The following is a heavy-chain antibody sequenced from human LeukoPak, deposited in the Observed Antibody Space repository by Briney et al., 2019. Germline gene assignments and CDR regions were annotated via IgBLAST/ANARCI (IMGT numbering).Heavy chain of an antibody. Sequence: PGGSLRLSCAASGFTFSSYSMNWVRQAPGKGLEWVSSISSSSSYIYYADSVKGRFTISRDNAKNSLYLQMNSLRAEDTAVYYCVRVRRVGRYYDYVWGSYRLFDYWGQGTLVTVSS. V-gene: IGHV3-21*01. CDR3: VRVRRVGRYYDYVWGSYRLFDY. CDR2: ISSSSSYI. D-gene: IGHD3-16*02. CDR1: GFTFSSYS. J-gene: IGHJ4*02.